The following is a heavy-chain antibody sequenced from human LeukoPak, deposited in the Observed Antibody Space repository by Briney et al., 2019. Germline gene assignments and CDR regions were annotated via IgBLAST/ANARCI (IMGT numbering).Heavy chain of an antibody. D-gene: IGHD5-12*01. CDR1: GGSFSGYY. CDR2: INHSGST. CDR3: AGGVATDSRGRDFDY. J-gene: IGHJ4*02. Sequence: ASETLSLTCAVYGGSFSGYYWSWIRQPPGKGLEWIGEINHSGSTNYNPSLKSRVTISVDTSKNQFSLKLSSVTAADTAVYYCAGGVATDSRGRDFDYWGQGTLVTVSS. V-gene: IGHV4-34*01.